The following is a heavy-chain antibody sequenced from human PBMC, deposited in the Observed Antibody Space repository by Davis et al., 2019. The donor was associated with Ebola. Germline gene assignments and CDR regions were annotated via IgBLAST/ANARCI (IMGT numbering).Heavy chain of an antibody. CDR3: ASSLMTTVPEGDY. CDR1: GYTFTNYY. V-gene: IGHV1-18*04. CDR2: IGVYNGKT. J-gene: IGHJ4*02. Sequence: ASVKVSCKASGYTFTNYYMHWVRQAPGQGLEWMGWIGVYNGKTVYSQKFQDRLTLTTDISANTAYMDLRSLRSEDTAVYYCASSLMTTVPEGDYWGQGTLVTVSS. D-gene: IGHD4-17*01.